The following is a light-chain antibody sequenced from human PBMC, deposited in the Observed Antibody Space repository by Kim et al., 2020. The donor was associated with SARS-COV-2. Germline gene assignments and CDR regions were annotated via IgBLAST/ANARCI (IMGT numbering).Light chain of an antibody. V-gene: IGKV1-27*01. CDR1: QGISNY. CDR2: AAS. J-gene: IGKJ4*01. Sequence: ASVGDRVTLPCRASQGISNYLAWYQQKPGKVPKLLIYAASTLLSGVPSRFSGSGSVTDFTLTISSLQPEDVATYYCQKYNSAPLTFGGGTKVDIK. CDR3: QKYNSAPLT.